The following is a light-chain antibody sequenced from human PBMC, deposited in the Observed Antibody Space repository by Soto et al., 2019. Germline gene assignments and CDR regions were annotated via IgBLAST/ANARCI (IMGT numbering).Light chain of an antibody. J-gene: IGKJ1*01. CDR2: AAS. Sequence: ERVMTQSPATLSVSPGERVTLSCRASQSVSTNLAWYQQKPGQAPRLLIFAASTRATGIPARFSGSGSGTEFTLTISRLEPEDFAVYYCQQYGSSPRTFGQGTKVDIK. CDR3: QQYGSSPRT. V-gene: IGKV3-15*01. CDR1: QSVSTN.